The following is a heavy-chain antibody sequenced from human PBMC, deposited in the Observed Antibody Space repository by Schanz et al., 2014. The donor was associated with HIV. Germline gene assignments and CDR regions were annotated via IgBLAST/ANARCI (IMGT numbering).Heavy chain of an antibody. Sequence: QVQLQESGPGLVRPSQTLSLSCSVSGVSVSSGGYFWSWIRQHPGKGLEWIGYMYHSGSTFYNPSLKSRVAISVNTSKNQFSLTLTSVTSADTAVYYCARESGSGSYSFPDYWGQGILVTVSS. CDR2: MYHSGST. CDR3: ARESGSGSYSFPDY. J-gene: IGHJ4*02. V-gene: IGHV4-31*02. D-gene: IGHD3-10*01. CDR1: GVSVSSGGYF.